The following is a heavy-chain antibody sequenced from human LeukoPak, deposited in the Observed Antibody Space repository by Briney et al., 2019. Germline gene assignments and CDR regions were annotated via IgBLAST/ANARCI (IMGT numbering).Heavy chain of an antibody. CDR1: GFTFSSYS. J-gene: IGHJ6*03. CDR3: TRVEETATTAAIIRKYSYYYYYMDV. V-gene: IGHV3-7*01. D-gene: IGHD4-11*01. Sequence: GGSLRLSCAASGFTFSSYSMNWVRQAPGKGLEWVANIKQDGSEKHYVDSVKGRFTISRDNAKNSLYLQMSSLRAEDTAVYYCTRVEETATTAAIIRKYSYYYYYMDVWGKGNTVTVSS. CDR2: IKQDGSEK.